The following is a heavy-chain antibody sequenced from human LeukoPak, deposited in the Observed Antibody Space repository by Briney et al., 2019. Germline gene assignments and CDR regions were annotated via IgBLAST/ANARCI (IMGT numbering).Heavy chain of an antibody. J-gene: IGHJ4*02. CDR1: GYSFSSFG. CDR3: ARDEWDLRSLDF. V-gene: IGHV1-18*01. D-gene: IGHD1-26*01. Sequence: ASVKVSCKTSGYSFSSFGISWVRQAPGQGLEWMGWISAYNGNTNYAQKLQGRVTMTTDTSTRTAYMELRSLRSDDTAVYYCARDEWDLRSLDFWGQGTLVTVSS. CDR2: ISAYNGNT.